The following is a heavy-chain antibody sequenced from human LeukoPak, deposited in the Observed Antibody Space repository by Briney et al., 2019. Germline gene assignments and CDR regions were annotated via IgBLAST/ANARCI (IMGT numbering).Heavy chain of an antibody. Sequence: SETLSLTCTVSGGSISSGDYYWSWIRQPPGKGLEWIGYIYYSGRTYYNPSLKSRVTISVDTSKNQFSLKLSSVTAVDTAVYYCARRGRYYYGMDVWGQGTTVTVSS. CDR1: GGSISSGDYY. J-gene: IGHJ6*02. CDR2: IYYSGRT. CDR3: ARRGRYYYGMDV. V-gene: IGHV4-30-4*01.